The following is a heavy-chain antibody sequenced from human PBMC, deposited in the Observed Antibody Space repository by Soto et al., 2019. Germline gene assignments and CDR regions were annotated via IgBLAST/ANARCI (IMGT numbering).Heavy chain of an antibody. Sequence: GGSLRLSCAASGFTISNNAMYWVRQAPGKGLEWVSAISDRGDTTHYADSVKGRFTISRDTSKNTLYLQLNALRADDTAVYYCAKDKPGTTSFDYWGQGTLVTVSS. CDR2: ISDRGDTT. CDR3: AKDKPGTTSFDY. CDR1: GFTISNNA. J-gene: IGHJ4*02. D-gene: IGHD1-1*01. V-gene: IGHV3-23*01.